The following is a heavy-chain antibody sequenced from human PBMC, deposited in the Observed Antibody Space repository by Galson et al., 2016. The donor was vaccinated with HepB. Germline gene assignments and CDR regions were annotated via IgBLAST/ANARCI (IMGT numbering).Heavy chain of an antibody. V-gene: IGHV3-23*01. CDR3: ATRSGSFGDYYYGMDV. CDR1: GFTFSSYA. J-gene: IGHJ6*02. Sequence: SLRLSCAASGFTFSSYAMSWVRQAPGKGLEWVSAISDSGSSTYYVDSVKGRFTISRDNSKNTLYLQMNSLRDEDTAVYYCATRSGSFGDYYYGMDVWGQGTTVTVSS. CDR2: ISDSGSST. D-gene: IGHD1-26*01.